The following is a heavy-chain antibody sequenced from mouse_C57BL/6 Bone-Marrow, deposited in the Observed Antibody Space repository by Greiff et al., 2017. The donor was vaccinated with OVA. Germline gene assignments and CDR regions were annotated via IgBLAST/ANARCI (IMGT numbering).Heavy chain of an antibody. CDR1: GYTFTTYP. J-gene: IGHJ3*01. Sequence: VQVVESGAELVRPGASVKMSCKASGYTFTTYPIEWMKQNHGKSLEWIGNFHPYNDDTKYNEKFKGKATLTVEKSSSTVYLELSRLTSDDSAVYYCARPGDYDWDWFAYWGQGTLVTGSA. CDR2: FHPYNDDT. CDR3: ARPGDYDWDWFAY. V-gene: IGHV1-47*01. D-gene: IGHD2-4*01.